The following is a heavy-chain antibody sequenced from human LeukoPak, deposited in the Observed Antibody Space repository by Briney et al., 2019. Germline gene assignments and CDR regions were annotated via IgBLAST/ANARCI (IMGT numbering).Heavy chain of an antibody. CDR3: ARWDDYGDYVHEY. Sequence: PSETLSLTCTVSGGSISSSSYYWGWIRQAPGKGLEWVSGISYSGGSTYSADSVKGRFTISRDNSKNTLYLQMNSLRVEDTAVYYCARWDDYGDYVHEYWGQGTLVTVSS. D-gene: IGHD4-17*01. V-gene: IGHV3-23*01. CDR2: ISYSGGST. CDR1: GGSISSSSYY. J-gene: IGHJ4*02.